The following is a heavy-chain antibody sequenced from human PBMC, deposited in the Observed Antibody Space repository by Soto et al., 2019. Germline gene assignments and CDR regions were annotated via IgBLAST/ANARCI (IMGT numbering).Heavy chain of an antibody. D-gene: IGHD2-15*01. CDR1: GASRLSSY. V-gene: IGHV4-4*07. CDR3: AKVLDVKYFDH. Sequence: VQLQESGPGLVKPSEPLSLSCDVSGASRLSSYWRWVRQPAGKGLEGIGHIFSSGRTSDNPSLKSLVTMSIDTPNNNVSLNLKSVTASDRAVYYCAKVLDVKYFDHGVQGARVAVSS. J-gene: IGHJ4*02. CDR2: IFSSGRT.